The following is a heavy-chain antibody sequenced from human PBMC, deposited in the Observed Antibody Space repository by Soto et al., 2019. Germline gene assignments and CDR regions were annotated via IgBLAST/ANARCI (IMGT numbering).Heavy chain of an antibody. J-gene: IGHJ3*02. CDR1: CGPISSSSYY. V-gene: IGHV4-39*01. D-gene: IGHD3-22*01. CDR3: ARVKRITMIVVVITTWADAFDI. Sequence: SETLSLTCTVSCGPISSSSYYWGWIRQPPGKGLEWIGSIYYSGSTYYNPSLKSRVTISVDTSKNQFSLKLSSVTAADTAVYYCARVKRITMIVVVITTWADAFDIWGQGTMVTVSS. CDR2: IYYSGST.